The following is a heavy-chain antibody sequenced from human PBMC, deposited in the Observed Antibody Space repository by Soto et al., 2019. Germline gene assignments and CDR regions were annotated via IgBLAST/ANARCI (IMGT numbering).Heavy chain of an antibody. CDR2: IYYGGSS. CDR1: GVSISSSSYY. V-gene: IGHV4-39*01. Sequence: SLTCAVSGVSISSSSYYWGWIRQPPGKGLEWIGTIYYGGSSYSNPSLKSRVTISLDTSKNQFSLTLTSVTAADTAVYYCARHGSYWGQGTMVTVS. J-gene: IGHJ4*02. CDR3: ARHGSY.